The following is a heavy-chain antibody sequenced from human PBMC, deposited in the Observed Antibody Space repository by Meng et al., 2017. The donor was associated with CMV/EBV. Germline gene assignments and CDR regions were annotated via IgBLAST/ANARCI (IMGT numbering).Heavy chain of an antibody. CDR2: ISSSSSYI. CDR3: ARDGIVVVVAATSYYGMDV. J-gene: IGHJ6*02. D-gene: IGHD2-15*01. Sequence: SCAASGFTFSSYSMNWVRQAPGKGLEWVSSISSSSSYIYYADSVKGRFTISRDNAKNSLYLQMNSLRAEDTAVYYCARDGIVVVVAATSYYGMDVWGQGTTVTVS. CDR1: GFTFSSYS. V-gene: IGHV3-21*01.